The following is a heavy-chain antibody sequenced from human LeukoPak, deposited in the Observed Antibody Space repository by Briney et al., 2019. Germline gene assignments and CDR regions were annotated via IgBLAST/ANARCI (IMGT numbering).Heavy chain of an antibody. CDR3: ARRKEIFGVEAYYYYYMDV. J-gene: IGHJ6*03. V-gene: IGHV4-38-2*01. Sequence: SQTLSLTCAVSGYSINTNYYWGWIRQSPGKGLEWIGSFYYSGATYYNPSLKSRVAISVDTSKNQFSLKLSSVTAADTAVYYCARRKEIFGVEAYYYYYMDVWGKGTTVTVSS. CDR1: GYSINTNYY. CDR2: FYYSGAT. D-gene: IGHD3-3*01.